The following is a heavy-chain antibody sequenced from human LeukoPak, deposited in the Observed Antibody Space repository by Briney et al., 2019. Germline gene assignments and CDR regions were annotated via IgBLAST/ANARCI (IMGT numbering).Heavy chain of an antibody. J-gene: IGHJ4*02. D-gene: IGHD6-13*01. CDR3: ARLTESSSWYGEYYFDY. CDR2: IYPGDSDT. Sequence: GESLKISCKGSGYSFTSYWIGWVRQMPGKGLEWMGIIYPGDSDTRYSPSFQGQVTISADKSISTAYLQWSSLKASDTAMYYCARLTESSSWYGEYYFDYWGQGTLVTVSS. V-gene: IGHV5-51*01. CDR1: GYSFTSYW.